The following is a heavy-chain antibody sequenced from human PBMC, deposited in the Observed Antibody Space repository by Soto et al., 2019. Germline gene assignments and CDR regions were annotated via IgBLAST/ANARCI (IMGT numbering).Heavy chain of an antibody. D-gene: IGHD2-8*01. CDR2: IYSNGAT. V-gene: IGHV3-53*02. CDR1: GFSVGSNY. Sequence: VQLVETGGGLIQPGGSLRLSCAASGFSVGSNYMTWVRQSPGKGLEWVSLIYSNGATDYADSVKGRFSISRDNFKNTLYLQMNNLRAEDTAVYHCARKSDSSPVPEADGVWGRGTLVTVSS. J-gene: IGHJ4*02. CDR3: ARKSDSSPVPEADGV.